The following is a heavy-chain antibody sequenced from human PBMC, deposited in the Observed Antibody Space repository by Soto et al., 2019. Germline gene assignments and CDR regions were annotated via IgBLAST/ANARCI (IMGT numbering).Heavy chain of an antibody. V-gene: IGHV3-74*01. Sequence: EVQLVESGGGLVQPGGSLRLSCAASGFTFSSYWMHWVRQTPEKGLVWVSHMDSDGSSTTYADSVKGRFTISRDNAKNTLDLKMNSLRAEDAAVYYCVRDYFGLGIEYWGLGTLVKVSS. CDR1: GFTFSSYW. CDR3: VRDYFGLGIEY. CDR2: MDSDGSST. D-gene: IGHD1-26*01. J-gene: IGHJ4*02.